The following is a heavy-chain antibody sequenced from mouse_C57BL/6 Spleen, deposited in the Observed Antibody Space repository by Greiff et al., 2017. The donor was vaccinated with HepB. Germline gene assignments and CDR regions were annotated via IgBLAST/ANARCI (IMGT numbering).Heavy chain of an antibody. J-gene: IGHJ2*01. CDR1: GYTFTDYN. CDR2: INPNNGGT. CDR3: ARNPYYYGSSYVYFDY. Sequence: VQLQQSGPELVKPGASVKIPCKASGYTFTDYNMDWVKQSHGKSLEWIGDINPNNGGTIYNQKFKGKATLTVDKSSSTAYMELRSLTSEDTAVYYCARNPYYYGSSYVYFDYWGQGTTLTVSS. D-gene: IGHD1-1*01. V-gene: IGHV1-18*01.